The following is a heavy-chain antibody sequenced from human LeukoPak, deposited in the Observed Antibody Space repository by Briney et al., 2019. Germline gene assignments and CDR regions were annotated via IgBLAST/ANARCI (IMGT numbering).Heavy chain of an antibody. J-gene: IGHJ6*03. CDR3: AKDRCSNGVGCYYYYMDV. CDR2: IQYDGSNE. Sequence: GGSLRLSCAASGFTFDDYGMSWVRQASGKGLEWVAYIQYDGSNEQYADSVKGRFSISRDSSKNILYLQMNSLRAEDTAVYYCAKDRCSNGVGCYYYYMDVWGKGTTVTISS. D-gene: IGHD2-8*01. CDR1: GFTFDDYG. V-gene: IGHV3-30*02.